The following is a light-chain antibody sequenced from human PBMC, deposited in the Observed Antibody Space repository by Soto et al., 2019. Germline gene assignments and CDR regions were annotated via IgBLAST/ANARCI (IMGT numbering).Light chain of an antibody. CDR3: SSYTTGAPYV. V-gene: IGLV2-14*01. CDR2: EVT. CDR1: SSDVGAYNF. J-gene: IGLJ1*01. Sequence: QSALTQPASVSRSPGQAITISCTGTSSDVGAYNFVSWYQHHPGRAPKLIIYEVTIRPSGVSNRFSGSKSGNTASLTISGLQAEDEADYYCSSYTTGAPYVFGSGTKVTVL.